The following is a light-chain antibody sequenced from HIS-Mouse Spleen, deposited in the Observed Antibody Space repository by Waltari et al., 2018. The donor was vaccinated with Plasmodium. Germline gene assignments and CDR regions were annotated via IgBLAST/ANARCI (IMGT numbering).Light chain of an antibody. CDR2: EVS. Sequence: QSALTQPASVSGSPGQSITISCPGTSSAVGGYNYVPWYQQHPGKAPKLMIYEVSNRPSGVSNRFSGSKSGNTASLTISGLQAEDEADYYCSSYTSSSTRVFGGGTKLTVL. CDR1: SSAVGGYNY. V-gene: IGLV2-14*01. J-gene: IGLJ2*01. CDR3: SSYTSSSTRV.